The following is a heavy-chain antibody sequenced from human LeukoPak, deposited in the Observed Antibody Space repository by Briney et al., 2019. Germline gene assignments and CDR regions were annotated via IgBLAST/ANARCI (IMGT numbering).Heavy chain of an antibody. CDR2: IYGGGNI. CDR1: GFTFSSNY. V-gene: IGHV3-53*01. D-gene: IGHD5-24*01. CDR3: ARGAGYNYPYYFDY. Sequence: PGGSLRLSCAASGFTFSSNYMNWVRQAPGKGLEWVSVIYGGGNIYSADSVKGRFTISRDNSKNTLYLQMNSLRAEDTAVYYCARGAGYNYPYYFDYWGQGTLVTVSS. J-gene: IGHJ4*02.